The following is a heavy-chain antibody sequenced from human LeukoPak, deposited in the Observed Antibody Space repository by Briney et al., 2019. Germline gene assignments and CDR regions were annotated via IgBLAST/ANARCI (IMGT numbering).Heavy chain of an antibody. V-gene: IGHV1-8*01. D-gene: IGHD2-8*01. CDR1: GYTFTSYD. CDR3: ARVVNGPRGFDP. Sequence: ASVKVSCKASGYTFTSYDINWVRQATGQGLEWMGWMNPNSGNTGYAQKFQGRVTMTRNTSISTAYMKLSSLRSEDTAVYYCARVVNGPRGFDPWGQVTLVTVSS. J-gene: IGHJ5*02. CDR2: MNPNSGNT.